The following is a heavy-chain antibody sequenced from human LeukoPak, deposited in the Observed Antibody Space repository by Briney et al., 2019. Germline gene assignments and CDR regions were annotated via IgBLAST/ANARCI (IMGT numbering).Heavy chain of an antibody. CDR1: GFTFSSYS. V-gene: IGHV3-21*01. CDR2: ISSSSSYI. J-gene: IGHJ4*02. CDR3: ARGHYDILTGYYTLDY. Sequence: GGSLRLSCAASGFTFSSYSMNWVRQAPGKGLEWVSSISSSSSYIYYADSVKGRFTISRDNAKNSLYLQMNSLGAEDTAVYYCARGHYDILTGYYTLDYWGQGTLVTVSS. D-gene: IGHD3-9*01.